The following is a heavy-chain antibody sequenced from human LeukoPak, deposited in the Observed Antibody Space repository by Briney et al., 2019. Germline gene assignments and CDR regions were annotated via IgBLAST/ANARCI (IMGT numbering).Heavy chain of an antibody. D-gene: IGHD3-3*01. CDR2: LYSGGNT. J-gene: IGHJ4*02. CDR3: AKDLVLRSKEGVFDY. CDR1: GFSVSNNY. V-gene: IGHV3-53*01. Sequence: GGSLRLSCAVSGFSVSNNYMSWVRQAPGKGLEWVSVLYSGGNTYYADSVMGRFTISRDNSKNTLFLQMYSLRAEDTAVYYCAKDLVLRSKEGVFDYWGQGTLVTVSS.